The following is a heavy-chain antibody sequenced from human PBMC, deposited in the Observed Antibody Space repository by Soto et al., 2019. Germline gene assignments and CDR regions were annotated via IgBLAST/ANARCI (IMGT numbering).Heavy chain of an antibody. CDR2: INPKSGGT. Sequence: GASVKVSCKASGYTFTDYFIHWVRQAPGQGLEWMGWINPKSGGTNYAPNFQGRVTMTRDTSTSTAYMELTWLRFDDTAMYYCARTFIEVVTAAPGQFDPWGQGTLVTVSS. CDR3: ARTFIEVVTAAPGQFDP. D-gene: IGHD2-21*02. CDR1: GYTFTDYF. V-gene: IGHV1-2*02. J-gene: IGHJ5*02.